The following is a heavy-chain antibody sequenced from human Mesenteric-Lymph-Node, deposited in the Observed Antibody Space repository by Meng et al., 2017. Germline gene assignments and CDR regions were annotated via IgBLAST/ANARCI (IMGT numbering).Heavy chain of an antibody. J-gene: IGHJ4*02. CDR3: ASQVEMASIFDN. CDR2: VNYSGST. CDR1: GVSMIRTSHY. Sequence: QVQLQESGPGMVKPSQTLSLTCSVSGVSMIRTSHYWGWIRQPPGKGLEWIGSVNYSGSTFTNPSLESRVTMSVDTSKNQIYLSLTSVTAGDTAVYYCASQVEMASIFDNWGQGTLVTVSS. V-gene: IGHV4-39*01. D-gene: IGHD5-24*01.